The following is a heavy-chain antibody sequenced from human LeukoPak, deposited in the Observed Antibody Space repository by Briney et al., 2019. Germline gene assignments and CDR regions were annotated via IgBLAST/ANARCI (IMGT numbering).Heavy chain of an antibody. J-gene: IGHJ5*02. CDR3: ARLLAFNIYNWFDT. Sequence: PSETLSLTCTVSGCSITNHYWSWIRQPPGKGLEWMGNINYNGSTKYNPSLKSRVSISVDTSKDQFSLKLTSVTAADTAVYYCARLLAFNIYNWFDTWGRGTLVTVSS. CDR2: INYNGST. CDR1: GCSITNHY. V-gene: IGHV4-59*11.